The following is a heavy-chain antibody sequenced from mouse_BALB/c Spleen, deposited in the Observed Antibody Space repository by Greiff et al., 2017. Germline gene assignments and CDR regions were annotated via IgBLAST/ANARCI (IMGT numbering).Heavy chain of an antibody. J-gene: IGHJ2*01. D-gene: IGHD2-14*01. CDR2: ISSGGGST. V-gene: IGHV5-12-1*01. CDR1: GFAFSSYD. CDR3: ARYRYFDY. Sequence: EVKLMESGGGLVKPGGSLKLSCAASGFAFSSYDMSWVRQTPEKRLEWVAYISSGGGSTYYPDTVKGRFTISRDNAKNTLYLQMSSLKSEDTAMYYCARYRYFDYWGQGTTLTVSS.